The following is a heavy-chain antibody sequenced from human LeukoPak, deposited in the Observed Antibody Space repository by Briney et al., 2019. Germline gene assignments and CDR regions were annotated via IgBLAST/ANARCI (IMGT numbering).Heavy chain of an antibody. J-gene: IGHJ4*02. CDR2: ISGSGGST. Sequence: GGSLRLSCAASGFTFSSYAMSWVRQAPGKGLEWDSPISGSGGSTYYADSVKGRFTISRDNSKKTLYLQMNSLRAEDTAVYYCAKDPPRYSGSDYRGGFFDYWGQGTLVSVSS. CDR1: GFTFSSYA. V-gene: IGHV3-23*01. D-gene: IGHD5-12*01. CDR3: AKDPPRYSGSDYRGGFFDY.